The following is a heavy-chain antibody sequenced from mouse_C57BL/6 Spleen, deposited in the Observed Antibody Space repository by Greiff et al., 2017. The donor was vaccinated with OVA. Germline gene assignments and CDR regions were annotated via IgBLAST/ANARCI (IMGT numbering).Heavy chain of an antibody. J-gene: IGHJ4*01. D-gene: IGHD1-1*01. CDR3: AREGLREGYYAMDD. CDR1: GYTFTSYW. CDR2: IDPSDSYT. Sequence: VQLQQPGAELVMPGASVKLSCKASGYTFTSYWMHWVKQRPGQGLEWIGEIDPSDSYTNYNQKFKGKSTLTVDKSSSTAYMQLSSLTSEDSAVYYCAREGLREGYYAMDDWGQGTSVTVSS. V-gene: IGHV1-69*01.